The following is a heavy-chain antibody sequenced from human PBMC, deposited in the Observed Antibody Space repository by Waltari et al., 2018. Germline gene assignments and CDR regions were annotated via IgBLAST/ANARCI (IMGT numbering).Heavy chain of an antibody. CDR3: ARRNYDILTGYYNSNWFDP. D-gene: IGHD3-9*01. Sequence: QVQLQESGPGLVKPSGTLSLTCAVPGGPISSSNWRSWVRQPPGQGLEWIGEIYHSGSTNYNPSLKSRVTISVDKSKNQFSLKLSSVTAADTAVYYCARRNYDILTGYYNSNWFDPWGQGTLVTVSS. CDR2: IYHSGST. J-gene: IGHJ5*02. CDR1: GGPISSSNW. V-gene: IGHV4-4*02.